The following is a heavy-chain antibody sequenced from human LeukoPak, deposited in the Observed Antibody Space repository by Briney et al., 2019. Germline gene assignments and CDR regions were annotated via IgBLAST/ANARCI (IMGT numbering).Heavy chain of an antibody. V-gene: IGHV1-18*01. CDR2: ISAYNGNT. J-gene: IGHJ5*02. CDR1: GYTFTSYG. Sequence: VASVKVSCKASGYTFTSYGISWVRQAPGQGLEWMGWISAYNGNTNYAQKLQGRVPMTTDTSTGTAYMELRSLRSDDTAVYYCAREGQQLVRWFDPWGQGTLVTVSS. CDR3: AREGQQLVRWFDP. D-gene: IGHD6-13*01.